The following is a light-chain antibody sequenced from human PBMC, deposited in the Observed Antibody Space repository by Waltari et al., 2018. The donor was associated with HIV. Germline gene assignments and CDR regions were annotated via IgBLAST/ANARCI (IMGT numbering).Light chain of an antibody. CDR1: SSAVGGSNY. CDR3: SSYTSSSTLYVV. CDR2: EVS. Sequence: SALTQPASVSGSPGQSITIPCTGTSSAVGGSNYVSWYQQHPGKAPKLRIYEVSYRPSGVSNRFSCSKSGNTASLTISGLQAEDEADYYCSSYTSSSTLYVVFGGGTKLTVL. V-gene: IGLV2-14*01. J-gene: IGLJ2*01.